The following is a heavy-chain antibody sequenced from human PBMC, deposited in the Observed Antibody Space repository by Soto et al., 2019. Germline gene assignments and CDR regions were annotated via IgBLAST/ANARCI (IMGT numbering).Heavy chain of an antibody. V-gene: IGHV3-33*01. Sequence: QVQLVESGGGVVQPGRSLRLSCAASGFTFSSYGMHWVRQAPGKGLEWVAVIWYDGSNKYYADSVKGRFTISRDNSKNTLYLQMNRLRAEDTAVYYCASDFPAYCGGDCYWTWGQGTRVTVSS. CDR2: IWYDGSNK. D-gene: IGHD2-21*02. CDR3: ASDFPAYCGGDCYWT. CDR1: GFTFSSYG. J-gene: IGHJ5*02.